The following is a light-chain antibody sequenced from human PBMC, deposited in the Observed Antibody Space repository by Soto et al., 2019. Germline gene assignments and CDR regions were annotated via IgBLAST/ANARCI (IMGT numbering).Light chain of an antibody. V-gene: IGKV3-20*01. J-gene: IGKJ4*01. CDR2: GVS. CDR1: QNVNNNF. CDR3: QQPGASIT. Sequence: VLTKSPRTLSLSPGERDTLSCRASQNVNNNFVAWYQQKPGQAPSLLIYGVSDRATGVPDRFSGSGSGTDFTLTISRLEPEDFAVYYCQQPGASITFGGGTRVENK.